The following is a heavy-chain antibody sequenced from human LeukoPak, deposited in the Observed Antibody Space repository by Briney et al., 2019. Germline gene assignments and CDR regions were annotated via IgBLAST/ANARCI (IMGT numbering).Heavy chain of an antibody. CDR1: GFVFSIYT. V-gene: IGHV3-64D*06. CDR2: ISGSGNGGSI. CDR3: VKDSGRVRGTPDS. D-gene: IGHD3-10*01. Sequence: GGSLRLSCSASGFVFSIYTMYWVRQAPGKGPEYVSTISGSGNGGSIYYADSVKGRFTISRDDSKSILYLQMNGLRSEDTAVYYCVKDSGRVRGTPDSWGQGTLVTVSS. J-gene: IGHJ4*02.